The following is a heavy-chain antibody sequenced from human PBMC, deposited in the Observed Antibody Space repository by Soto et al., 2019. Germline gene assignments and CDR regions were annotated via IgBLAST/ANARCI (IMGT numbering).Heavy chain of an antibody. V-gene: IGHV3-23*01. CDR1: GFTFNIYA. CDR3: AKDRYLDHDSRGYLFDN. CDR2: ICLYGVIT. Sequence: GGSLRLSCAASGFTFNIYAMTWVRQAPGKGLKWVSAICLYGVITYYADSLEGRFSISRDNSKITLYLQMNSLRAEDTSVYYCAKDRYLDHDSRGYLFDNWGQGTLVTVSS. D-gene: IGHD3-22*01. J-gene: IGHJ4*02.